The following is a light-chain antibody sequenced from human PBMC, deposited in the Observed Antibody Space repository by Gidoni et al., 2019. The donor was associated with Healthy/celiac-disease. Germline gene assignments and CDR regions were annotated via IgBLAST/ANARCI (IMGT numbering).Light chain of an antibody. J-gene: IGLJ2*01. CDR3: SSYTSSSTEVV. CDR2: DVS. V-gene: IGLV2-14*01. Sequence: QSALTQPVPVSGSPGQSITISCTGTSSDVGGYNYVSWYQQHPGKAPKLMIYDVSNRPSGVSNRFSGSKSGNTASLTISGLQAEDEADYYCSSYTSSSTEVVFGGGTKLTVL. CDR1: SSDVGGYNY.